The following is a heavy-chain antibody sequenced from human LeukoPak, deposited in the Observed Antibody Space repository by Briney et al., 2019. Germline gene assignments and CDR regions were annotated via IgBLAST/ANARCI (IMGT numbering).Heavy chain of an antibody. V-gene: IGHV4-59*01. J-gene: IGHJ6*03. Sequence: SETLSLTCTVSGGSISSYYWSWLRQPPGKGLEWIGYIYYSGSTNYNPSLKSRVTISVDTSKNQFSLKLSSVTAADTAVYYCARAIAADDRYYYYYYMDVWGKGTTVTVSS. CDR1: GGSISSYY. CDR3: ARAIAADDRYYYYYYMDV. D-gene: IGHD6-13*01. CDR2: IYYSGST.